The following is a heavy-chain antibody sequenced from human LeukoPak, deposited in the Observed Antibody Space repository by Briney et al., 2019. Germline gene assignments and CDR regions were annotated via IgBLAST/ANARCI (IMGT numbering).Heavy chain of an antibody. CDR3: VKDRGGSPFYGMDV. CDR2: ISGSGGAGT. Sequence: GGYLRLSCAGSGFTFSSYAMSWVRQAPGKGLEWVSTISGSGGAGTYYADSVKGRFTVSRDNSRNTLYLPMNSLRAEDTAVYYCVKDRGGSPFYGMDVWGQGTTVTVSS. CDR1: GFTFSSYA. V-gene: IGHV3-23*01. J-gene: IGHJ6*02. D-gene: IGHD1-26*01.